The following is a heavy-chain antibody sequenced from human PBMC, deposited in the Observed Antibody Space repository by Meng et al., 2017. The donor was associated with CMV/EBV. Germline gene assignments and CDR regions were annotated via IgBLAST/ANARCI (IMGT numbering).Heavy chain of an antibody. CDR2: IYHSRST. Sequence: TCAVSGGSISSSNWWSWVRQPPGKGLEWIGEIYHSRSTNYNPSLKSRVTISVDKSKNQFSLKLSSVTAADTAVYYCASEVGATTAFDYWGQGTLVTVSS. CDR1: GGSISSSNW. V-gene: IGHV4-4*02. J-gene: IGHJ4*02. D-gene: IGHD1-26*01. CDR3: ASEVGATTAFDY.